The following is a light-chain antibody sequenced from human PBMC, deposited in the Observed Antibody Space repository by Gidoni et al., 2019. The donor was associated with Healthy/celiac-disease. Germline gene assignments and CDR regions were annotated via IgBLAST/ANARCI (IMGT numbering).Light chain of an antibody. CDR1: QGISSY. J-gene: IGKJ4*01. CDR2: AAS. CDR3: QQYYSYPHT. V-gene: IGKV1-8*01. Sequence: AIRMTQSPSSFSASTGDRVTITCRASQGISSYLAWYQQKPGKAPKLLIYAASTLQSGVPSGFGGSGSGTDFTLTISCLQSEDFATYYCQQYYSYPHTFGGGTKVEIK.